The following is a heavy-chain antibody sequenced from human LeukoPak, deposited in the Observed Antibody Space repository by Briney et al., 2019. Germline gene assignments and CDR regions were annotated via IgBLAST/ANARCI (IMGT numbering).Heavy chain of an antibody. J-gene: IGHJ6*03. Sequence: GGSLRLSCAASGLTFRSYAMNWVRQAPGKGLEWVSAISGSGGSTYYADSVKGRFTISRDNSKNTLYLQMNSLRAEDTAVYYCAKNSYYGSGSGYYYYYYMDVWGKGTTVTISS. D-gene: IGHD3-10*01. CDR1: GLTFRSYA. CDR2: ISGSGGST. V-gene: IGHV3-23*01. CDR3: AKNSYYGSGSGYYYYYYMDV.